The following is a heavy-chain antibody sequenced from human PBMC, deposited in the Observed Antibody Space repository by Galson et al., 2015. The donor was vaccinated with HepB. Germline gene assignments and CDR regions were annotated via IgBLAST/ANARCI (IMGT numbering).Heavy chain of an antibody. D-gene: IGHD5-24*01. CDR3: ARGGPRDGAHYYFYYMDV. CDR2: IKQDFSEI. Sequence: SLRLSCAASGFTFTSYWMSWVRQAPGKGLEWVAHIKQDFSEIYYVDSVKGRFTIPRDNAKNSLYLQMNSLRAEDTAVYYCARGGPRDGAHYYFYYMDVWGKGATVTVSS. CDR1: GFTFTSYW. V-gene: IGHV3-7*01. J-gene: IGHJ6*03.